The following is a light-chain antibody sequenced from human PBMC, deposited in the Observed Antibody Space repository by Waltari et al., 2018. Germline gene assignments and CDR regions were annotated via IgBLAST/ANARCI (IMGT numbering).Light chain of an antibody. CDR1: QTSSHIPPPVTY. V-gene: IGKV4-1*01. Sequence: DIVMSQSPDSLAVSLRERATINCRSGQTSSHIPPPVTYLPWYQKKPGQPPKLLIYGASSREPGVPDRFSGSASWINFALTISSLQAEDVAVYDCQQYFTTPFTFGPGTKVDI. J-gene: IGKJ3*01. CDR2: GAS. CDR3: QQYFTTPFT.